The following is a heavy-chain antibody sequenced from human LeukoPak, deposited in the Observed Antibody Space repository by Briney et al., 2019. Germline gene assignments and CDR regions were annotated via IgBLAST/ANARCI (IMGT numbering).Heavy chain of an antibody. V-gene: IGHV4-59*01. CDR1: GGSISSNY. CDR2: IYNSGST. Sequence: SETLSLTCTVSGGSISSNYWSWIRQPPGKGPEWIGYIYNSGSTNYNPSLKSRVTISVDTSKNQFSLKLSSVTAADTAVYYCARWRTGLFDYWGQGTLVTVSS. J-gene: IGHJ4*02. CDR3: ARWRTGLFDY. D-gene: IGHD3/OR15-3a*01.